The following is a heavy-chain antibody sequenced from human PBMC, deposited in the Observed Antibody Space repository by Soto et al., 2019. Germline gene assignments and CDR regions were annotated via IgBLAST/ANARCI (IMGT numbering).Heavy chain of an antibody. D-gene: IGHD5-12*01. CDR1: GGSISSGGYS. J-gene: IGHJ4*02. Sequence: QLELQESGSGLVKPSQTLSLTCAVSGGSISSGGYSWSWIRQPPGKGLEWIGYIYHSGSTYYNPSLKSRVTISVDRSKNQFSLKQSSVTAADTAVYYCAAEGGLPRYYWGQGTLVTVSS. V-gene: IGHV4-30-2*01. CDR2: IYHSGST. CDR3: AAEGGLPRYY.